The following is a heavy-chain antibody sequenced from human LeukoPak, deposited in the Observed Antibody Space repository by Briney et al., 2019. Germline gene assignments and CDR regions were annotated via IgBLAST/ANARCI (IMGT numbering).Heavy chain of an antibody. J-gene: IGHJ4*02. CDR3: ARAVVSVTTGGYFDY. CDR2: IYYSGSA. V-gene: IGHV4-30-4*07. Sequence: SETLSLTCAVSGDSFSSIAYSWTWIRQPPGKGQEWIGYIYYSGSAYYNPSLKSRFTISVHTSKNQLSLKLTSVTAADTAVYYCARAVVSVTTGGYFDYWGQGTLVTVSS. CDR1: GDSFSSIAYS. D-gene: IGHD4-17*01.